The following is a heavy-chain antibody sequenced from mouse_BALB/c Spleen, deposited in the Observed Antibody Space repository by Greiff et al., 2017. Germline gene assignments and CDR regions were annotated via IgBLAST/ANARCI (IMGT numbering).Heavy chain of an antibody. CDR1: GYSITSGYY. D-gene: IGHD1-1*01. Sequence: EVQPQESGPGLVKPSQSLSLTCSVTGYSITSGYYWNWIRQFPGNKLEWMGYISYDGSNNYNPSLKNRISITRDTSKNQFFLKLNSVTTEDTATYYCANYYGSSYGAMDYWGQGTSVTVSS. J-gene: IGHJ4*01. CDR2: ISYDGSN. V-gene: IGHV3-6*02. CDR3: ANYYGSSYGAMDY.